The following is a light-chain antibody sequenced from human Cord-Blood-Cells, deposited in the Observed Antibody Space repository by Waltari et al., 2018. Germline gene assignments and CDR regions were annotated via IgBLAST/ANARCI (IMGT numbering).Light chain of an antibody. CDR3: SSYTSSSTWV. CDR2: DVS. Sequence: QSALTQPASVSGSPGQSITISCTGTSRHVGGYNSVSWYQQHPGKAPKLMIYDVSNRPSGVSNRFSGSKSGNTASLTISGLQAEDEADYYCSSYTSSSTWVFGGGTKLTVL. CDR1: SRHVGGYNS. V-gene: IGLV2-14*03. J-gene: IGLJ3*02.